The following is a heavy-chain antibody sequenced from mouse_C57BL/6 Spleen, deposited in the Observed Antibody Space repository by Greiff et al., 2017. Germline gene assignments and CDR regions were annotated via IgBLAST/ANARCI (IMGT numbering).Heavy chain of an antibody. CDR2: ISSGGSTI. CDR1: GFTFSDYG. J-gene: IGHJ4*01. Sequence: EVQRVESGGGLVKPGGSLKLSCAASGFTFSDYGMHWVRQAPEKGLEWVAYISSGGSTIYYAATVKGRFTIARDNAKNTLFLHRSRLRSEDTALYYCARRNDMDYWGQGTSVTVSS. CDR3: ARRNDMDY. V-gene: IGHV5-17*01.